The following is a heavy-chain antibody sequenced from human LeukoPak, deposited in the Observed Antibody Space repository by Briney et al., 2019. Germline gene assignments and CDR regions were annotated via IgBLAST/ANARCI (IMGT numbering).Heavy chain of an antibody. Sequence: GGSLRLSCAVSGFTFSSYIMNWVRQAPGKGLEWVSYISSSSSTIYYADSVKGRFTLSRDNAKNSLYLQMNSLRAKDTAVYYCASTGRYCTSTSCSNYFRYWGQGTLVTISS. D-gene: IGHD2-2*01. CDR3: ASTGRYCTSTSCSNYFRY. V-gene: IGHV3-48*04. J-gene: IGHJ4*02. CDR1: GFTFSSYI. CDR2: ISSSSSTI.